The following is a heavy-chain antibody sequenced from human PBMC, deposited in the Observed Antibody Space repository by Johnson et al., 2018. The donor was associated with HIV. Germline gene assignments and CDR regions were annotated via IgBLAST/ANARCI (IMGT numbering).Heavy chain of an antibody. J-gene: IGHJ3*02. Sequence: QVQLVESGGGVVQPGRSLRLSCAASGFTFSSYAMHWVRQAPGKGLEWVAVISYDGSNKYYADSVKGRFTIPRDNSKNTLSLQINSLRVEDTAMYYCAKARSLLDYGGFDAFDIWGQGTLVIVSS. D-gene: IGHD4-23*01. CDR2: ISYDGSNK. CDR3: AKARSLLDYGGFDAFDI. CDR1: GFTFSSYA. V-gene: IGHV3-30*04.